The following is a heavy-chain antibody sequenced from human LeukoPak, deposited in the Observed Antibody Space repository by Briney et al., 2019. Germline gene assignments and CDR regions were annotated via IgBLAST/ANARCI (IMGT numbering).Heavy chain of an antibody. V-gene: IGHV1-46*01. CDR2: INPSGGST. CDR1: GYTFTSYY. D-gene: IGHD2-21*02. Sequence: ASVEVSCKASGYTFTSYYMHWVRQAPGQGLEWMGIINPSGGSTSYAQKFQGRVTMTRDTSTSTVYMELSSLGSEDTAVYYCARGVTAIRRFDYWGQGTLVTVSS. CDR3: ARGVTAIRRFDY. J-gene: IGHJ4*02.